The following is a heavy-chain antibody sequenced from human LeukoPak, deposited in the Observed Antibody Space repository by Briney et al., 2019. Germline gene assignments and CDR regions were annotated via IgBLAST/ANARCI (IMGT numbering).Heavy chain of an antibody. CDR3: ARGRITGTTGNWFDP. CDR1: GYTFTSYG. Sequence: GASVKVSCKASGYTFTSYGISWVRQAPGQGLEWMGRIIPILGIANYAQKFQGRVTITADKSTSTAYMELSSLRSEDTAVYYCARGRITGTTGNWFDPWGQGTLVTVSS. J-gene: IGHJ5*02. D-gene: IGHD1-7*01. V-gene: IGHV1-69*04. CDR2: IIPILGIA.